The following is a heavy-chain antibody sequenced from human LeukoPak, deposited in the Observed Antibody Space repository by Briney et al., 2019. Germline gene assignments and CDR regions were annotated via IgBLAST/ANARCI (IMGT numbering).Heavy chain of an antibody. CDR3: ARKSLWRTTVTY. Sequence: SETLSLTCTVSGGSISRYYWSWIRQPPGKGLEWIGEINHSGSTNYNPSLKSRVTISVDTSKNQFSLKLSSVTAADTAVYYCARKSLWRTTVTYWGQGTLVTVSS. D-gene: IGHD4-17*01. CDR2: INHSGST. CDR1: GGSISRYY. J-gene: IGHJ4*02. V-gene: IGHV4-34*01.